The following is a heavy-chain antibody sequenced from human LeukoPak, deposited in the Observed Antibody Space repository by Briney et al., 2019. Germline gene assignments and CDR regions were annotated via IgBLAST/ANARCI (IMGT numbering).Heavy chain of an antibody. D-gene: IGHD3-9*01. CDR2: IPYDGSNK. J-gene: IGHJ4*02. CDR1: GFTFSGYA. Sequence: GGTLRLSCAASGFTFSGYAMHWVRQAPGKGLEWVAFIPYDGSNKYYADSVKGRFTISRDNSKNTLYLQMHSLRAEDTAVYFCARGGYYNILTGFRSRFLGFDYWGQGTLVTVSS. V-gene: IGHV3-30*02. CDR3: ARGGYYNILTGFRSRFLGFDY.